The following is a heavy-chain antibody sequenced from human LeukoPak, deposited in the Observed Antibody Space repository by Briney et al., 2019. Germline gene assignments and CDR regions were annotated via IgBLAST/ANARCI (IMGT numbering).Heavy chain of an antibody. D-gene: IGHD3-16*01. CDR1: GFSFSSYW. Sequence: GGSLRLSCEGSGFSFSSYWMHWVRQAPGKGLAWVSRIRTDGGTKYYADSVKGRFTVSRDNARNTLYLQMDSLRVDDTAVYYCARDWAWGGFDHWGQETLVTVSS. CDR2: IRTDGGTK. CDR3: ARDWAWGGFDH. V-gene: IGHV3-74*01. J-gene: IGHJ4*02.